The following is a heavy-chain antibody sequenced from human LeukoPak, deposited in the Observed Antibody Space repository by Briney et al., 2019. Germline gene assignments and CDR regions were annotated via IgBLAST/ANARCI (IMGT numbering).Heavy chain of an antibody. J-gene: IGHJ4*02. CDR1: GFSFSSLR. CDR2: ISSSSNYI. D-gene: IGHD3-10*01. V-gene: IGHV3-21*01. Sequence: GGSLRLSCAASGFSFSSLRENWVRQAPGKGLEWVSSISSSSNYIYYADSVKGRFTISRDNAKNSLYLQMNSLRAEDTAVYYCAREGGDSGNFYAFDYWGQGILVTVSP. CDR3: AREGGDSGNFYAFDY.